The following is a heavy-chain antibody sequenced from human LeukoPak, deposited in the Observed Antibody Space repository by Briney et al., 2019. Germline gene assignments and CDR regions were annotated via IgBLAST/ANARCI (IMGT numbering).Heavy chain of an antibody. CDR2: IYYSGST. D-gene: IGHD6-19*01. CDR1: GGSISSSSYY. J-gene: IGHJ4*02. CDR3: ARSYDTGWYEDY. Sequence: SETLSLTCPVSGGSISSSSYYWGWIRQPPGKGLEWIGSIYYSGSTYYNPSLKSRVTISVDKSKNQFSLNLNSVTAADTAVYYCARSYDTGWYEDYWGQGTLVTVSS. V-gene: IGHV4-39*07.